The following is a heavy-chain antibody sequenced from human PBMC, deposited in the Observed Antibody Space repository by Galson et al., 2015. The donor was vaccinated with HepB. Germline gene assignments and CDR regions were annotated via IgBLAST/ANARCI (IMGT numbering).Heavy chain of an antibody. V-gene: IGHV3-23*01. CDR3: AKDRGDYGTGWFDP. Sequence: SLRLSCAASGFAFSTYAMSWVRQAPGQGLEWVSSITGSGANTYYTDSVKGRFTISRDNSKNTLYLQMNSLRAEDTALYYCAKDRGDYGTGWFDPWGQGTQVSVSS. J-gene: IGHJ5*02. CDR1: GFAFSTYA. D-gene: IGHD4-17*01. CDR2: ITGSGANT.